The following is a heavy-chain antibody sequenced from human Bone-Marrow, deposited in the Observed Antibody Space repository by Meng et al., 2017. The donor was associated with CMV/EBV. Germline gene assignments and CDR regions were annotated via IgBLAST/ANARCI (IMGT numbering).Heavy chain of an antibody. Sequence: LRLSCTVSGGSISSGDYYWSWIRQPPGKGLEWIGYIYYSGSTYYNPSLKSRVIISVDTSKNQYSLKLSPVTAADTAVDYCGSWSEGGYCNWGRGRLLTVSS. V-gene: IGHV4-30-4*08. CDR3: GSWSEGGYCN. CDR2: IYYSGST. J-gene: IGHJ4*02. D-gene: IGHD1-26*01. CDR1: GGSISSGDYY.